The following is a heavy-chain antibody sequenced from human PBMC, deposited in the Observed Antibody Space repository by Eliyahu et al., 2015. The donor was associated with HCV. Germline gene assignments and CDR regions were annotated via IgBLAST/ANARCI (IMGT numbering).Heavy chain of an antibody. Sequence: QLQLQESGPGLVKPSETLSLTCTVSGDXXXXSSYYWGWIRQPPGKGLEWIGSIYYSGSTXYNPSLKSRVTISVDTSKDQFSLRLSSVTASDTAVYYCARSPVPNYTLLAFFDYWGQGTLVTVSS. D-gene: IGHD3-3*01. CDR3: ARSPVPNYTLLAFFDY. J-gene: IGHJ4*02. CDR2: IYYSGST. CDR1: GDXXXXSSYY. V-gene: IGHV4-39*01.